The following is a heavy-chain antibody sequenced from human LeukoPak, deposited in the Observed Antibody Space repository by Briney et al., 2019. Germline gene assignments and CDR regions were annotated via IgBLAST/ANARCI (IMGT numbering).Heavy chain of an antibody. CDR1: GGSISSYY. CDR3: ARAPPHYYGSGSYYLDS. D-gene: IGHD3-10*01. Sequence: SETLSLTCTVSGGSISSYYWSWIRQPPGKGLEWIGYIYHSRSTYYNPSLKSRVTISVDRSKNQFSLKLSSVTAADTAVYYCARAPPHYYGSGSYYLDSWGQGTLVTVSS. V-gene: IGHV4-59*12. J-gene: IGHJ4*02. CDR2: IYHSRST.